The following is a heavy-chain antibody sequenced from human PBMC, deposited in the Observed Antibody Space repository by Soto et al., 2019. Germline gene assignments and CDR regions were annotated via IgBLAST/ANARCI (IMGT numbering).Heavy chain of an antibody. CDR3: DINADL. J-gene: IGHJ6*02. CDR2: ISYSGSTNN. CDR1: GSSFSSYY. Sequence: QVQLQESGPGLVKPSETLSLTCTVSGSSFSSYYWSWIRQPPGRGLEWVGPISYSGSTNNNYNPHRKGPITITAATSKAQFSLRLRSADAAAAAVYSRDINADLWGQGTTVTVSS. V-gene: IGHV4-59*08.